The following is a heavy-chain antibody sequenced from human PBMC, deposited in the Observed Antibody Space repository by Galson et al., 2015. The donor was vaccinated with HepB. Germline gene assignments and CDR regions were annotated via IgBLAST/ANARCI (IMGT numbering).Heavy chain of an antibody. V-gene: IGHV4-39*01. CDR2: NFYSGST. CDR3: ASGRRDGYRYFDY. CDR1: GGSISSSNYY. D-gene: IGHD5-24*01. J-gene: IGHJ4*02. Sequence: SETLSLTCTVSGGSISSSNYYWGWIRQPPGTGLEWIGSNFYSGSTYYNPSLKGRVTISVETSKNQLPLKVNSVTAADTAFYYCASGRRDGYRYFDYWGQGTLVTVSS.